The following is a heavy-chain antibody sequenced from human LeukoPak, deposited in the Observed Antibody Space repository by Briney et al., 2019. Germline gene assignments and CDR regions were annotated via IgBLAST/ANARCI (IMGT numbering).Heavy chain of an antibody. Sequence: SETLSLTCTVSGGSISSSSYYWGWIRQPPGKGLQWIGSINYSGTTYYNPSLKSRVTISVDTSKNQFSLKLSSVTAADTAVYYCARLPIVVVPSTSFDIWGQGTMVTVSS. CDR1: GGSISSSSYY. J-gene: IGHJ3*02. CDR2: INYSGTT. V-gene: IGHV4-39*01. D-gene: IGHD2-2*01. CDR3: ARLPIVVVPSTSFDI.